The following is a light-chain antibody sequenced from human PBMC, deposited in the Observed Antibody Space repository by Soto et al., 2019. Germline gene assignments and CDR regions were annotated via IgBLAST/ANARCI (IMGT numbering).Light chain of an antibody. CDR1: GSDIGGYNY. CDR2: EVS. CDR3: SSYAGSNTFA. J-gene: IGLJ1*01. Sequence: QSALPQPPSASGSPGQSVTISCTGTGSDIGGYNYVSWYQQHPGKAPTLIIYEVSKRPSGVPDRFSGSKSGNTASLTVSGLQAEDEADYYCSSYAGSNTFAFGTGTKLTVL. V-gene: IGLV2-8*01.